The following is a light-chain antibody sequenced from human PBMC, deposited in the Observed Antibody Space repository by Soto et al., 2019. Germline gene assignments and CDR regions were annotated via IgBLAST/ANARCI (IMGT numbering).Light chain of an antibody. CDR1: SSDVGAYNY. CDR3: TLYTISSGYV. Sequence: QSALTQSVSVSGSPGQSISMSCTGTSSDVGAYNYVYWYRQHPGKAPKLIIYDVSNRPSGVSNRFSGSKSGNTASLIISGLQAEDEADYYCTLYTISSGYVFGTGTKVTVL. CDR2: DVS. J-gene: IGLJ1*01. V-gene: IGLV2-14*01.